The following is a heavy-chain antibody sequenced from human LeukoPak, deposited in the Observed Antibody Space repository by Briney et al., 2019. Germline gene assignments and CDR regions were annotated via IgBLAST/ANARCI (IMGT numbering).Heavy chain of an antibody. CDR1: GGSISSYY. J-gene: IGHJ4*02. D-gene: IGHD3-10*01. V-gene: IGHV4-59*01. CDR3: ARVRLDYYGSGSPDYFDY. Sequence: SETLSLTCTVSGGSISSYYWSWIRQPPGKGLEWIGNIYYSGSTNYNPSLKSRVTISVDTSTNQFSLKLSSVTAADTAVYYCARVRLDYYGSGSPDYFDYWGQGTLVTVSS. CDR2: IYYSGST.